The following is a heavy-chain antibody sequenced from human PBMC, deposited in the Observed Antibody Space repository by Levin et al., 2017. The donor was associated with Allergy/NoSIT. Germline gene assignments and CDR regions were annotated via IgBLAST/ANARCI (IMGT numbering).Heavy chain of an antibody. V-gene: IGHV3-23*01. D-gene: IGHD4-23*01. CDR2: ISVTET. J-gene: IGHJ3*02. CDR1: GFRFSNSG. Sequence: GASLKISCAASGFRFSNSGMSWVRQAPGKGLEYVSTISVTETYYADSVKGRFTISRDNSKNTLYLHMNSLRAEDTAIYYCAKDAVSGNSRWDAFDIWGQGTMVTVSS. CDR3: AKDAVSGNSRWDAFDI.